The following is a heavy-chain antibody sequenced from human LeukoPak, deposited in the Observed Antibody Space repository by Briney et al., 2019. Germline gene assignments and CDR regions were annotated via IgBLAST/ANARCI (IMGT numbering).Heavy chain of an antibody. CDR2: ISVYNGNT. D-gene: IGHD2-2*02. CDR3: ARTCSSSSCYMVH. CDR1: GYTFANFG. J-gene: IGHJ4*02. Sequence: GASVEVSCKASGYTFANFGITWVRQAPGQGLEWMGWISVYNGNTNYAQNLQGRVPLTTDTSTSTAYMELRSLRSDDTALYYCARTCSSSSCYMVHWGQGTLVTVSS. V-gene: IGHV1-18*01.